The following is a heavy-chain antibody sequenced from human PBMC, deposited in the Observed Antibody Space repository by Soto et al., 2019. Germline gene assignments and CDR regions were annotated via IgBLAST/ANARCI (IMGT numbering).Heavy chain of an antibody. CDR1: GGSISSSSYY. J-gene: IGHJ4*02. CDR2: IYYSGST. V-gene: IGHV4-39*01. Sequence: QLQLQESGPGLVKPSETLSLTCTVSGGSISSSSYYWGWIRQPPGKGLEWIGSIYYSGSTYYNPSLKSRVTTSVDTSKSQSSLKLRSVTAADPAVYSRARQPGGSSSWYYFDYWGQGTLVTVSS. CDR3: ARQPGGSSSWYYFDY. D-gene: IGHD6-13*01.